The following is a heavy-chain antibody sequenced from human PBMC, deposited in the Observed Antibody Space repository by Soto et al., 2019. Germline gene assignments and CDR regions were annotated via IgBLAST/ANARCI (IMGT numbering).Heavy chain of an antibody. D-gene: IGHD2-2*01. CDR3: ARGYCSSTSCYQDDAFDI. Sequence: EVQLVESGGGLVQPGGSLRLSCAASGFTFSSYWMSWVRQAPGKGLEWVANIKQDGSEKYYVDSVKGRFTISRDNAKNSRYLQMNSLRAEDTAVYYCARGYCSSTSCYQDDAFDIWGQGTMVTVSS. V-gene: IGHV3-7*01. CDR2: IKQDGSEK. J-gene: IGHJ3*02. CDR1: GFTFSSYW.